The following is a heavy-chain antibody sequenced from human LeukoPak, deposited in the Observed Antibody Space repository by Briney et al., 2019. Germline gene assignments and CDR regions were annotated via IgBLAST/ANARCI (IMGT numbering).Heavy chain of an antibody. CDR3: ARGYYGDYVSDSYFQH. Sequence: SETLSLTCTVSGGSISGYFWSWIRQPPGKGLEWIGYIHYSGTTNYNPSLNSRVTISVDTSKNQFSLRLSSVTAADTAVYYCARGYYGDYVSDSYFQHWGQGTLVTVSS. V-gene: IGHV4-59*01. CDR2: IHYSGTT. CDR1: GGSISGYF. J-gene: IGHJ1*01. D-gene: IGHD4-17*01.